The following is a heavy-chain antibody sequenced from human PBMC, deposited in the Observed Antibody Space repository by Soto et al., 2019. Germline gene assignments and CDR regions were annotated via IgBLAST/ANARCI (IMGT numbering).Heavy chain of an antibody. CDR3: ARDADYYGSGSYYRPFDY. J-gene: IGHJ4*02. V-gene: IGHV4-4*02. Sequence: SETLSLTCAVSGDSISSSNWWSWVRQPPGKGLEWIGEIYHSGSTNYNPSLKSRVTISVDTSKNQFSLRLSSVTAADTAVYYCARDADYYGSGSYYRPFDYWGQGTLVTVS. CDR1: GDSISSSNW. D-gene: IGHD3-10*01. CDR2: IYHSGST.